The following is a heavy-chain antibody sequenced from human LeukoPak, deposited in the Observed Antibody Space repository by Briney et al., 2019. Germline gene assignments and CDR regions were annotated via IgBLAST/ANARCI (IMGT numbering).Heavy chain of an antibody. CDR3: VRDRGTYRPIDY. J-gene: IGHJ4*02. CDR1: AFSLSAYN. Sequence: GGSLRLSCAASAFSLSAYNMNWVRQAPGKGLEWVSSISYTGTYTYYADSVKGRFTISRDNAQNSLYLQMNSLRAEDTAIYYCVRDRGTYRPIDYWGQGTLVTVS. CDR2: ISYTGTYT. D-gene: IGHD1-26*01. V-gene: IGHV3-21*04.